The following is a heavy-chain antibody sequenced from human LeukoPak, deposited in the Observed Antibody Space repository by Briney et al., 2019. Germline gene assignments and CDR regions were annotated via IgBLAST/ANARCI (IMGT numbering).Heavy chain of an antibody. V-gene: IGHV3-30*04. CDR3: ARGLRFLEWLSNWFDP. D-gene: IGHD3-3*01. CDR2: ISYDGRES. J-gene: IGHJ5*02. Sequence: GGSLRLSCAASGFSLSSYATHWVRQAPGKGLEWVAVISYDGRESYYADSVKGRFTISRDNAKNSLYLQMNSLRAEDTAVYYCARGLRFLEWLSNWFDPWGQGTLVTVSS. CDR1: GFSLSSYA.